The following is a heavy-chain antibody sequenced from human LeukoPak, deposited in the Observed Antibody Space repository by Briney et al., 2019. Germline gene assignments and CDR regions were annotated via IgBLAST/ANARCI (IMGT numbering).Heavy chain of an antibody. D-gene: IGHD3-3*01. CDR3: ARRVATSGNFFDY. CDR1: GGAINRRNYY. Sequence: SETLTLTCTVVGGAINRRNYYWGWIRQSPGKGLEWIGSTYYSGSVNNNPSLQSRVTISVDTSRNQFSLKLTSVTAADTAVYYCARRVATSGNFFDYWGPGTLVTVS. J-gene: IGHJ4*02. CDR2: TYYSGSV. V-gene: IGHV4-39*01.